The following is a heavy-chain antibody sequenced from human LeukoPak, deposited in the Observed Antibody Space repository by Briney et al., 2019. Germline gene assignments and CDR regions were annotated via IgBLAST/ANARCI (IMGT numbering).Heavy chain of an antibody. Sequence: GGSLRLSCAASGFTFSSYWMHWVRQAPGQELVWGSRIDSDGRITSYTDSVKGRFTISRDNAKNTMYLHMNRPRAEDTAVYYCARDRGIAAADYWGQGTLVTVSS. CDR3: ARDRGIAAADY. D-gene: IGHD6-13*01. CDR2: IDSDGRIT. J-gene: IGHJ4*02. CDR1: GFTFSSYW. V-gene: IGHV3-74*01.